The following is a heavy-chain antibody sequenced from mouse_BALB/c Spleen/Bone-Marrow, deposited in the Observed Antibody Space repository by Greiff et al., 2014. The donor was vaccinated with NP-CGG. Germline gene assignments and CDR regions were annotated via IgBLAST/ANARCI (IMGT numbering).Heavy chain of an antibody. J-gene: IGHJ4*01. Sequence: VQLQQSGPELVKPGASVKMSCKASGYTFTSYVMHWVKQKPGQGLEWIGYINPYNDGTKYNEKFKGKATMTSDKSSSTAYMELRQLTSEESAVYYCARGGYGNVYYAMDYWGQGTSVTVSS. CDR1: GYTFTSYV. CDR2: INPYNDGT. D-gene: IGHD2-10*02. CDR3: ARGGYGNVYYAMDY. V-gene: IGHV1-14*01.